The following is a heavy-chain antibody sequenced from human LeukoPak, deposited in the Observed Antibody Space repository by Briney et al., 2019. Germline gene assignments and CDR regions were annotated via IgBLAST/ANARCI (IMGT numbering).Heavy chain of an antibody. D-gene: IGHD1-1*01. CDR1: GGSISSYY. CDR3: ARHSTTVSRFDY. CDR2: IYTSGST. J-gene: IGHJ4*02. V-gene: IGHV4-4*09. Sequence: SETLSLTCTVSGGSISSYYWSWIRQPPGKGLEWIGYIYTSGSTNYNPSLKSRVTISVDTSKNQFSLRLSSVTDADTAVYYCARHSTTVSRFDYWGQGTLVTVSS.